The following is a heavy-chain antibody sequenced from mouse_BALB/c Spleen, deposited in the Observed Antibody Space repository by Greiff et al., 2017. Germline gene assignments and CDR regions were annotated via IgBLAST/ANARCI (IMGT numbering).Heavy chain of an antibody. CDR2: IYPGNVNT. Sequence: QVQLKESGPELVKPGASVRISCKASGYTFTSYYIHWVKQRPGQGLEWIGWIYPGNVNTKYNEKFKGKATLTADKSSSTAYMQLSSLTSEDSAVYFCARDYGSSYWFAYWGQGTLVTVSA. D-gene: IGHD1-1*01. CDR1: GYTFTSYY. CDR3: ARDYGSSYWFAY. V-gene: IGHV1S56*01. J-gene: IGHJ3*01.